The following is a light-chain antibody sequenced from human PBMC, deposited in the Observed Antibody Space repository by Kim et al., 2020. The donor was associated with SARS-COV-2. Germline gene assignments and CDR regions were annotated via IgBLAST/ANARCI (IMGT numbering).Light chain of an antibody. J-gene: IGKJ5*01. CDR3: QQSFTTPLA. Sequence: DIQMTQSPSQLSASIGDTVTMTCRASQTIGKSVNWYQQKPGRAPNIVIFDASSLETGVPSRFSGSVAGVDFTLTISSLQPDDLGTYYCQQSFTTPLACGQGTRLEIK. CDR1: QTIGKS. V-gene: IGKV1-39*01. CDR2: DAS.